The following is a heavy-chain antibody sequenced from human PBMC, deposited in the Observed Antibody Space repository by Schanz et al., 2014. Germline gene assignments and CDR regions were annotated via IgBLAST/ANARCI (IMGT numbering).Heavy chain of an antibody. V-gene: IGHV3-23*01. CDR3: ARGGTAYYLDD. J-gene: IGHJ4*02. CDR2: IGVDGTTT. CDR1: GFSFGTYA. D-gene: IGHD2-21*02. Sequence: EVHLLESGGGLVQPGGSLRLSCAASGFSFGTYAMNWLRQAPGKGLEWVSVIGVDGTTTYYADSVKGRFTISRDNSKNTVYMQMNSLRAEDTAEYYCARGGTAYYLDDWGEGTLVTVAA.